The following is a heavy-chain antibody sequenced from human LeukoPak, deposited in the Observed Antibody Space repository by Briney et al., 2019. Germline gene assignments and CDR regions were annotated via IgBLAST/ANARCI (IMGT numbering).Heavy chain of an antibody. CDR3: ARDTVNGPFVISLDL. Sequence: GGSLRLSCSASGFTFSSYAMSWVRQAPGKGPEWVAHINSADNVEYYTDSVRGRFTMSRDNAKDLLYLQMNSLRDEDTAVYYCARDTVNGPFVISLDLWGQGVLVTVSS. D-gene: IGHD2-8*01. V-gene: IGHV3-21*06. CDR1: GFTFSSYA. J-gene: IGHJ5*02. CDR2: INSADNVE.